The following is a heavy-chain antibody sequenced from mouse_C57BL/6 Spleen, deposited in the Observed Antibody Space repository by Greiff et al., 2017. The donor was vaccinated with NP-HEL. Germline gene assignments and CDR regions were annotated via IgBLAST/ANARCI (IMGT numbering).Heavy chain of an antibody. J-gene: IGHJ4*01. CDR3: ARYDAMDY. CDR1: GYAFSSPW. Sequence: VQLQQSGPELVKPGASVKISCKASGYAFSSPWMNWVKQRPGKGLEWIGRIYPGDGDTNYNGKFKGKATLTADKSSSTAYMQLSSLTSEDSAVYFCARYDAMDYWGQGTSVTVSS. V-gene: IGHV1-82*01. CDR2: IYPGDGDT.